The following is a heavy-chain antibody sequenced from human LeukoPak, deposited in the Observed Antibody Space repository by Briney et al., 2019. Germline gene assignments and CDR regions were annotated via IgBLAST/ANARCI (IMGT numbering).Heavy chain of an antibody. CDR1: GFTFSNYW. CDR3: ARLKSLDH. Sequence: PGGSLRLSRAASGFTFSNYWMTWVRQTPGKRLEWVANIKQDDSEIYYMDSVKGRFTISRDNAKNSLYLQMSSLRAEDTGVYYCARLKSLDHWGQGTLVTVSS. V-gene: IGHV3-7*01. CDR2: IKQDDSEI. J-gene: IGHJ4*02.